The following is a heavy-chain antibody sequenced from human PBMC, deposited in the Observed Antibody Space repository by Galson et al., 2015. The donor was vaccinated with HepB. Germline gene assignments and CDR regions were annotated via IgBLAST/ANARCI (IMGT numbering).Heavy chain of an antibody. Sequence: QSGAEVKKPGESLRISCQASGYSFTSFWISWVRQMPGKGLEWMGRIDPSDGYTNYSPSFQGRVTISVDKSITTVSLQWSSVKASDTAVYYCASRQYDFRSGAWQNVSDVWGQGTRVSVSS. CDR3: ASRQYDFRSGAWQNVSDV. CDR2: IDPSDGYT. J-gene: IGHJ4*02. CDR1: GYSFTSFW. V-gene: IGHV5-10-1*01. D-gene: IGHD3-10*01.